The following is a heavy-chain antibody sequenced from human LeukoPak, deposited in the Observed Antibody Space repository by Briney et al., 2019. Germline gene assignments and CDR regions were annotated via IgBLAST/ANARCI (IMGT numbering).Heavy chain of an antibody. V-gene: IGHV4-4*07. Sequence: PSETLSLTCTVSGGPISSYYWSWIRQPAGKGLEWIGRIYTSGSTNYNPSLKSRVTMSVDTSKNQFSLKLSSATAADTAVYYCARDVADFWSGYYTGWGQGTLVTVSS. CDR1: GGPISSYY. D-gene: IGHD3-3*01. CDR3: ARDVADFWSGYYTG. CDR2: IYTSGST. J-gene: IGHJ4*02.